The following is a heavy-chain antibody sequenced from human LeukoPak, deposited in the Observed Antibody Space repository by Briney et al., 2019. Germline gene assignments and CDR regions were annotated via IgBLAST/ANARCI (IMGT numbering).Heavy chain of an antibody. V-gene: IGHV4-59*12. CDR1: GASISRYY. D-gene: IGHD6-13*01. CDR2: FHHSGNT. J-gene: IGHJ4*02. Sequence: SETLFLTCSVSGASISRYYWSWIRQPPGKGLEWIGYFHHSGNTNYSPSLSSRITMSVDTSKNQFSLRLNSVTAADTAIYYCARRAAALDSWGQGTLVTVSS. CDR3: ARRAAALDS.